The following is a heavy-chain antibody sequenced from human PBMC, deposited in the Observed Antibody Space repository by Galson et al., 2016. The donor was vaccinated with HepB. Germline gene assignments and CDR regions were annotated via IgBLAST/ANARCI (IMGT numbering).Heavy chain of an antibody. CDR2: ISGSGSTK. CDR3: ARGSSKFDWVLGYHYSYGMDV. V-gene: IGHV3-11*01. D-gene: IGHD3-9*01. J-gene: IGHJ6*02. CDR1: GFTFSDYY. Sequence: SLRLSCAASGFTFSDYYMSWIRQAPGKGLEWVSYISGSGSTKYYADPVKGRFTISRDNAKNSLYLQMNSLRAEDTAVYYCARGSSKFDWVLGYHYSYGMDVWGQGTAVTVFS.